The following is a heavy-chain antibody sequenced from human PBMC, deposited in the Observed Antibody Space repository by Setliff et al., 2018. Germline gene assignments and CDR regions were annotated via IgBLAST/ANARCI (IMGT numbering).Heavy chain of an antibody. Sequence: SETLSLTCAVYGGSFSGYFWSWIRQPPGRGLEWIGEINDRGSTHYNPSHKSRATISVDTSKDQFSLKLTSVTAADTAVYYCATTTLGRYCFGGNCYFGYWGQGTLVTVSS. CDR3: ATTTLGRYCFGGNCYFGY. V-gene: IGHV4-34*01. J-gene: IGHJ4*02. D-gene: IGHD2-15*01. CDR2: INDRGST. CDR1: GGSFSGYF.